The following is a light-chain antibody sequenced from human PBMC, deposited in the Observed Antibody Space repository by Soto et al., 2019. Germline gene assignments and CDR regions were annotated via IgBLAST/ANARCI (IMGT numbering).Light chain of an antibody. CDR2: GNN. V-gene: IGLV1-40*01. J-gene: IGLJ1*01. CDR3: QSYDTNLSGGSV. Sequence: QSALTQSPSVSGAPGQSVSISCTGTSSNIGAGFDVHWYQQLPATAPKLLIYGNNNRPSGVPDRFSGSKSGTSASLAITGLQAEDEADYYCQSYDTNLSGGSVFRTGTKVTVL. CDR1: SSNIGAGFD.